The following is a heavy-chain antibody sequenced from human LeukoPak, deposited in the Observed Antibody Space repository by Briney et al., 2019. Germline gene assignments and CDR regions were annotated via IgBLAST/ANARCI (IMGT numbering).Heavy chain of an antibody. D-gene: IGHD3-10*01. V-gene: IGHV4-39*01. CDR3: ATGIVAIKSRFFDY. CDR2: IYYRGST. J-gene: IGHJ4*02. CDR1: GDSIRSSSYY. Sequence: KPSETLSLTCAVSGDSIRSSSYYWGWIRQPPGKRLEWIGSIYYRGSTYYNPSLKSRVTISVDTSKSQFSLELTSVTVADTAVYFCATGIVAIKSRFFDYWGQGSLITVSS.